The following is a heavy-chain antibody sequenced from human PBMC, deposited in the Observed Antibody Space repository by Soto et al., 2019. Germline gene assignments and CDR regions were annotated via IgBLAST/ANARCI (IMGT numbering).Heavy chain of an antibody. V-gene: IGHV1-3*01. D-gene: IGHD1-1*01. CDR1: GYTFSTYA. J-gene: IGHJ6*02. Sequence: ASVKVSCKASGYTFSTYAIHWVRQAPGQSLEWMGWLNGGTGQTRYSQRFQDRVTITRDTSASTAYMEVSSLRPEDTAVYYCARGKGMEENYYYYGMDIWGQGTTVTV. CDR3: ARGKGMEENYYYYGMDI. CDR2: LNGGTGQT.